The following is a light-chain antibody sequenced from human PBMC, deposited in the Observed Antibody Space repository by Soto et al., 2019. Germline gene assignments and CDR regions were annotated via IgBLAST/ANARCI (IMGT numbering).Light chain of an antibody. V-gene: IGKV3-20*01. CDR1: QSVSSSY. CDR3: QQYASSPVYT. J-gene: IGKJ2*01. CDR2: GAS. Sequence: EIVLTQSPGTLSLSPGERATLSCRASQSVSSSYLAWYPQKPGQAPRLLIYGASSRATGIPDRFSGSGSGTDFTLTISRLEPADFAVYYCQQYASSPVYTFGQGTKLEIK.